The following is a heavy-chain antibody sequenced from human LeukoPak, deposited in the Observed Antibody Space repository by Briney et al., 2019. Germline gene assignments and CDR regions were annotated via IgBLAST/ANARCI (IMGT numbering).Heavy chain of an antibody. Sequence: SVKVSCKASGGTFSSYAISWVRQAPGQGLEWMGRIIPIFGTANYAQKFQGRVTITTDESTSTAYMELSSLRPEDTAVYYCARDLAARPLGYYYYYMDVWGKGTTVTVSS. V-gene: IGHV1-69*05. CDR2: IIPIFGTA. CDR1: GGTFSSYA. J-gene: IGHJ6*03. CDR3: ARDLAARPLGYYYYYMDV. D-gene: IGHD6-6*01.